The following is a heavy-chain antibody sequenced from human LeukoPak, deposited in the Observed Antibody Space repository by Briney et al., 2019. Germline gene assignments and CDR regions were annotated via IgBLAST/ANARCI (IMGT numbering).Heavy chain of an antibody. CDR3: ARSTALVCDDWVGP. J-gene: IGHJ5*02. V-gene: IGHV6-1*01. D-gene: IGHD3-9*01. CDR2: TVYRSKWYY. Sequence: SQTLSLTCAISGFSVSSNSATWNWIRQSPSRGLEWLGRTVYRSKWYYDYAVSVQSRITINADTSKNQFSLHLNSETPEDTAVYYGARSTALVCDDWVGPWGQGTLVTVSS. CDR1: GFSVSSNSAT.